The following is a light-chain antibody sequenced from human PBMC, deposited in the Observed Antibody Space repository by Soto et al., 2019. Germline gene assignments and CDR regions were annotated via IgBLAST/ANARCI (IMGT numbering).Light chain of an antibody. Sequence: EVVMTQSPATLSVSPGERVTLSCRSSQSVADNLAWFQRKPGQGPRLLIYGASTRATGIPARFSGSGSETDFTLTVSSLRSEDSAVYYCQEYNNWPLYTFGQGTRLEIK. J-gene: IGKJ5*01. CDR1: QSVADN. CDR3: QEYNNWPLYT. CDR2: GAS. V-gene: IGKV3-15*01.